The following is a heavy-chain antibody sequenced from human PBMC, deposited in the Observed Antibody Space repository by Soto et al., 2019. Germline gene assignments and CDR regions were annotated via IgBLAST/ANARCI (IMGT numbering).Heavy chain of an antibody. V-gene: IGHV3-49*04. D-gene: IGHD2-15*01. J-gene: IGHJ6*02. CDR1: GFTFGDYA. CDR3: ARSLLNGMDV. CDR2: IRSKAYGGTP. Sequence: SLRLSCTPSGFTFGDYAMNWVRQAPGKGLEWVGFIRSKAYGGTPEYAASVEGRFTISRDDSKSIAYLQMNSLKTEDPAVFYCARSLLNGMDVWGQGTTVTVSS.